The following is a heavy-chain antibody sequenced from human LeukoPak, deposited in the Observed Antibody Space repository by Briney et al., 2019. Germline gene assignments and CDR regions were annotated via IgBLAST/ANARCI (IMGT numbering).Heavy chain of an antibody. V-gene: IGHV3-48*01. Sequence: PGGSLRLSCAASGFTFSSYSMNWVRQAPGKGLEWVSYISSSSSTIYYADSVKGRFTISRDNAKNSLYLQMNSLRAEDTAVYYCARHRELEPLDYWGQGTLVTVSS. CDR3: ARHRELEPLDY. D-gene: IGHD1-1*01. J-gene: IGHJ4*02. CDR2: ISSSSSTI. CDR1: GFTFSSYS.